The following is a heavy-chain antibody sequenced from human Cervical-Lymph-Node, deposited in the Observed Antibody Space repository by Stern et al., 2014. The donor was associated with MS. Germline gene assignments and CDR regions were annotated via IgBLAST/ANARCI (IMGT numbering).Heavy chain of an antibody. CDR3: ARGELKEGLVRGMDV. D-gene: IGHD1-26*01. V-gene: IGHV1-69*01. Sequence: QVQLVQSGAEVKKPGSSVKVSCKASGGTFSSYAISWVRQAPGQGLEWMGGVIPIFGTAKYEQKFQGRFTITTDESTSTAYMELSSLRSEATAVYYCARGELKEGLVRGMDVWGQGTTVTVSS. CDR2: VIPIFGTA. J-gene: IGHJ6*02. CDR1: GGTFSSYA.